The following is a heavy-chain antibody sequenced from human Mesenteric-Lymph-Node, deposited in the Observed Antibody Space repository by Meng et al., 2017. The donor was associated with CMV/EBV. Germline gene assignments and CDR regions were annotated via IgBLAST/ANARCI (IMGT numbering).Heavy chain of an antibody. CDR3: ARDTEGGYGH. D-gene: IGHD4-11*01. CDR1: GYTFSVYY. V-gene: IGHV1-46*01. CDR2: INPSAGST. Sequence: ASVKVSCKASGYTFSVYYITWVRQAPGQGLEWMGMINPSAGSTTYAQEFQGRVTMTKDTSTSTVNMELSSLRSEDTAVYYCARDTEGGYGHWGQGTLVTVSS. J-gene: IGHJ5*02.